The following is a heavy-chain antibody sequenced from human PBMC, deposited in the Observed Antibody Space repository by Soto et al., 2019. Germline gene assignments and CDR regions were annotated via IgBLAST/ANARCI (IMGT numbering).Heavy chain of an antibody. J-gene: IGHJ4*02. Sequence: QVELVQSGSEVKKPGTSVKVSCKASGYIFTSYGISWLRQAPGQGLEWLGGTTAFSGNAIYAQRFQGRVTMTTDTSTSTAYMELRRLRSDDTAVYYCARLMTMVTTNYFDYWGQGTLVSVSS. D-gene: IGHD4-17*01. CDR2: TTAFSGNA. V-gene: IGHV1-18*01. CDR3: ARLMTMVTTNYFDY. CDR1: GYIFTSYG.